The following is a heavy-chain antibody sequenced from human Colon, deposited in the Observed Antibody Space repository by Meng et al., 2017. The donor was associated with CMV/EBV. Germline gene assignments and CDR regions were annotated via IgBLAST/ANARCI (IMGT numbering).Heavy chain of an antibody. Sequence: RGSLRLSCAASGFTFDDYGMSWVRQAPGKGLEWVSTINWNGKTAGHADSVQGRFTISRDNARNSLYLEMNFLRAEDTAFYYCARAGHSGSYLPGLFDYWGQGALVTVSS. V-gene: IGHV3-20*04. CDR1: GFTFDDYG. D-gene: IGHD1-26*01. CDR2: INWNGKTA. J-gene: IGHJ4*02. CDR3: ARAGHSGSYLPGLFDY.